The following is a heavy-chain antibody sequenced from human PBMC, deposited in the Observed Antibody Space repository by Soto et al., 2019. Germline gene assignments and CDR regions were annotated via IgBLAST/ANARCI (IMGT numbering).Heavy chain of an antibody. CDR2: INAGNGNT. J-gene: IGHJ4*02. CDR1: GYTFTSYA. V-gene: IGHV1-3*01. D-gene: IGHD2-15*01. CDR3: ARAAKGGIVVVVAATPLSY. Sequence: QVQLVQSGAEVKKPGASVKVSCKASGYTFTSYAMHWVRQAPGQRLEWMGWINAGNGNTKYSQKFQGRVTITRDTSASTAYMELSSLRSEDTAVYHCARAAKGGIVVVVAATPLSYWGQGTLVTVSS.